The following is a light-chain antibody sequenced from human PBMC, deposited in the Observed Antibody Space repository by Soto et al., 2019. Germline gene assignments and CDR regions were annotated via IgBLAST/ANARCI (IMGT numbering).Light chain of an antibody. J-gene: IGKJ5*01. CDR3: QQYTSCPPIT. CDR2: DAS. CDR1: QSVRSH. Sequence: ETGMTQSQGTVPVCRGVSVNISCRASQSVRSHLAWYQQKPGQAPRLLIYDASNRATGIPDRFRGSGSGTEYTLTISSVQSEDLAVYYCQQYTSCPPITFGQGTRLEIK. V-gene: IGKV3D-15*01.